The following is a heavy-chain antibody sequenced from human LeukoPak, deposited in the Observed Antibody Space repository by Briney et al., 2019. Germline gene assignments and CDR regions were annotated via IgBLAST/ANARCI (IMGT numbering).Heavy chain of an antibody. Sequence: ASVKVSCKASGYMFTSYGISWVRQAPGQGFEWMGWVSPYDGRTNYAQKLQGRVTMTTDTSTSTAYMELRSLRSDDTAVYYCARGGHCTKGVCYIFDYWGQGTLVTVSS. D-gene: IGHD2-8*01. J-gene: IGHJ4*02. V-gene: IGHV1-18*01. CDR1: GYMFTSYG. CDR2: VSPYDGRT. CDR3: ARGGHCTKGVCYIFDY.